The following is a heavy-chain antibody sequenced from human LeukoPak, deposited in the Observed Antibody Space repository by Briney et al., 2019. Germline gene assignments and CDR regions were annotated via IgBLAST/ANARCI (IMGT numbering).Heavy chain of an antibody. V-gene: IGHV3-74*01. Sequence: GGSLRLSCAASGFTFSSYWMHCVRQAPGKGLVWVSRINSDGSSTSYADSVEGRFTISRDNAKNTLYLQMNSLRAEDTAVYYCARDRGKSGMDVWGQGTTVTVSS. D-gene: IGHD3-10*01. CDR2: INSDGSST. CDR3: ARDRGKSGMDV. J-gene: IGHJ6*02. CDR1: GFTFSSYW.